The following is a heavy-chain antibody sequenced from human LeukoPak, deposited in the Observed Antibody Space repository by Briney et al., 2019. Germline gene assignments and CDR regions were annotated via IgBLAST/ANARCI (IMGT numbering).Heavy chain of an antibody. V-gene: IGHV3-7*03. D-gene: IGHD5-12*01. CDR3: AKATSGYDYNYFDY. CDR1: GFTFSTSW. CDR2: IKKDGSET. Sequence: PGGSLRLSCAASGFTFSTSWMSWVRQVPGKGLEWVANIKKDGSETYYVDSVKGRFTISRDNAKNSLYLQMNSLRAEDTAMYYCAKATSGYDYNYFDYWGQGTLVTVSS. J-gene: IGHJ4*02.